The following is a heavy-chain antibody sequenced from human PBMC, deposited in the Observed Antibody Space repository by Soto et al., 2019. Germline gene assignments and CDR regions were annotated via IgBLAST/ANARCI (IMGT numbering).Heavy chain of an antibody. CDR3: VRYCSTTKCPFDY. V-gene: IGHV4-30-4*01. CDR2: IYYSGNT. J-gene: IGHJ4*02. CDR1: GGSISSGGSY. Sequence: PSETLSLTCTVSGGSISSGGSYWGWIRQPPGKGLEWIGYIYYSGNTYFNPSLKSRVTLSVDTSKNQFSLNLSSVTAADTAVYYCVRYCSTTKCPFDYWGQGTRVTVS. D-gene: IGHD2-2*01.